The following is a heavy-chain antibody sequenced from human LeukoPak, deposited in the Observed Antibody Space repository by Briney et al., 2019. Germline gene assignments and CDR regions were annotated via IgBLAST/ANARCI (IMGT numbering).Heavy chain of an antibody. J-gene: IGHJ4*02. CDR3: ARGRFGDPLNY. D-gene: IGHD3-10*01. V-gene: IGHV3-23*01. CDR2: ITGSGDGT. CDR1: GFTFSTYA. Sequence: QSGGSLRLSCAASGFTFSTYAMTWVRQAPGKGLEWVSSITGSGDGTSAADSVKGRFTISKDNSKNTVDLLMHSVTAEDTALYYCARGRFGDPLNYWGQGTLVTVSS.